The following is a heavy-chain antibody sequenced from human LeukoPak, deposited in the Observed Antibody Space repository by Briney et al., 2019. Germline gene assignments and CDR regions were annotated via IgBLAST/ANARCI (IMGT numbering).Heavy chain of an antibody. CDR3: AKYGSGTYYNGLH. V-gene: IGHV3-53*01. CDR1: GFTVSREY. Sequence: GGSLRLSCAASGFTVSREYMSWVRQAPGKGLEWVSLIYSGGSTYYADSVKGRFTISRDISKSTLYLQMNSLRDEDTALYYCAKYGSGTYYNGLHWGQGTLVTVSS. CDR2: IYSGGST. J-gene: IGHJ4*02. D-gene: IGHD3-10*01.